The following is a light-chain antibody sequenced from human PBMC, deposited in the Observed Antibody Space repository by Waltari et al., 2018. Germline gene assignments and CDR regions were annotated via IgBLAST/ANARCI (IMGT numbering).Light chain of an antibody. V-gene: IGLV2-11*01. J-gene: IGLJ2*01. CDR3: YSYAGSHTIL. CDR1: SSDVGGYDY. CDR2: DVT. Sequence: QSALTQPRSVSGSPGQSVTISCTGGSSDVGGYDYVSWFQHHPGKAPKLITYDVTGRPSGVPDRVSASKSGTAASLTISGLQAGDEGDYYCYSYAGSHTILFGGGTKLTVL.